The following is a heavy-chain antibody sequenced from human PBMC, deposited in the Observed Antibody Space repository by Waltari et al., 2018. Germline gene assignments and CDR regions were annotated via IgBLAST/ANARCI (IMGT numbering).Heavy chain of an antibody. CDR1: AGSISRYY. CDR2: IYYSGST. D-gene: IGHD4-17*01. V-gene: IGHV4-59*01. CDR3: ARSYGDYLHYYMDV. J-gene: IGHJ6*03. Sequence: QVQLQASGPGLVKPSETLSHTCTVSAGSISRYYLSWTRPPPGKGLEWIGYIYYSGSTNYNPSLKSRVTISVDTSKNQFSLKLSSVTAADTAVYYCARSYGDYLHYYMDVWGKGTTVTVSS.